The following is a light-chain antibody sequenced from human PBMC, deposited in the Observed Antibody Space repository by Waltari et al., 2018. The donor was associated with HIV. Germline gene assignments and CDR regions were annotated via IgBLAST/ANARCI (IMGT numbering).Light chain of an antibody. Sequence: QSVLTQPPSASGTPGQRVTISCSGSSSNIGSNTVNWYQQLPGTAPKLLIYRNKQRPSGVPDRCSGSKSGTSASLAISGLQSEDEADYYCAAWDDSLNGLYVFGTGTKVTVL. CDR1: SSNIGSNT. V-gene: IGLV1-44*01. CDR2: RNK. J-gene: IGLJ1*01. CDR3: AAWDDSLNGLYV.